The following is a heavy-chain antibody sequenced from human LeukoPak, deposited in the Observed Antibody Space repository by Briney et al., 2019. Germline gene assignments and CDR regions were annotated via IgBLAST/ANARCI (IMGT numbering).Heavy chain of an antibody. J-gene: IGHJ3*02. Sequence: ASVKVSCKASEGTFSSYAISWVRQAPGQGLEWMGRIIPILGIANYAQKFQGRVTITADKSTSTAYMELSSLRSEDTAVYYCARASGSGWYGGDNAFDIWGQGTMVTVSS. CDR1: EGTFSSYA. V-gene: IGHV1-69*04. CDR2: IIPILGIA. CDR3: ARASGSGWYGGDNAFDI. D-gene: IGHD6-19*01.